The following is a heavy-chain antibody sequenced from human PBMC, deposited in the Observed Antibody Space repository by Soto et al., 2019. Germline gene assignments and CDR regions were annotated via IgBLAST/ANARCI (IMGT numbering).Heavy chain of an antibody. CDR3: VGYYYNTRGYYYDY. J-gene: IGHJ4*02. Sequence: GASVKVSCKASGGTFSSYAISWVRQAPGQGLEWMGGIIPIFGTANYAQKFQGRVTITADESTSTAYMELSSLRSEDTAVYYCVGYYYNTRGYYYDYWGQGTLVTVSS. D-gene: IGHD3-22*01. CDR1: GGTFSSYA. CDR2: IIPIFGTA. V-gene: IGHV1-69*13.